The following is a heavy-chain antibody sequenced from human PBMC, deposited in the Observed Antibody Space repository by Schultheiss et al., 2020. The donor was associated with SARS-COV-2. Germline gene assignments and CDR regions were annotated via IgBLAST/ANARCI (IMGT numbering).Heavy chain of an antibody. CDR2: ISGSGGSK. J-gene: IGHJ5*01. CDR3: ATEGGSSGFAGWFDS. D-gene: IGHD3-22*01. V-gene: IGHV3-23*01. Sequence: GGSLRLSCAASGFTFSSYEMNWVRQAPGKGLEWVSAISGSGGSKYYADSVKGRFTISRDNSKNTLYLQMNSLRVEDTAVYYCATEGGSSGFAGWFDSWGQGTLVTVSS. CDR1: GFTFSSYE.